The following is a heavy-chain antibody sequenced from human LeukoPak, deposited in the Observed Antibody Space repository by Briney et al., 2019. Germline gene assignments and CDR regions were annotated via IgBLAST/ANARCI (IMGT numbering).Heavy chain of an antibody. CDR1: GFTFSTYA. D-gene: IGHD2-15*01. CDR2: SSNGGSL. CDR3: ARSPMVAAHFDY. Sequence: GGSLRLSCAASGFTFSTYAMGWVRQAPGKGLEWVSASSNGGSLYYADSVKGRFTISRDNSKNTLYLQMNSLRAEDTAVYYCARSPMVAAHFDYWGQGTLVTVSS. J-gene: IGHJ4*02. V-gene: IGHV3-23*01.